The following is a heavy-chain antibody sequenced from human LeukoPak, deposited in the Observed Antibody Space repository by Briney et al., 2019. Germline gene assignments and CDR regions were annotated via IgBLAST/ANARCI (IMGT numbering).Heavy chain of an antibody. V-gene: IGHV4-59*01. CDR3: ARVRTVVAATAAYNWFDP. CDR2: IYYSGST. J-gene: IGHJ5*02. D-gene: IGHD2-15*01. CDR1: GGSISSYY. Sequence: SETLSLTCTVSGGSISSYYRSWIRQPPGKGLEWIGYIYYSGSTNYNPSLKSRVTISVDTSKNQFSLKLSSVTAADTAVYYCARVRTVVAATAAYNWFDPWGQGTLVTVSS.